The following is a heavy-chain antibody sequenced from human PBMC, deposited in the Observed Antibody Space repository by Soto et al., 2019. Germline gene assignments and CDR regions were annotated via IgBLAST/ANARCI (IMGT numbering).Heavy chain of an antibody. J-gene: IGHJ4*02. V-gene: IGHV4-30-4*01. CDR2: VSYSGST. Sequence: QVQLQESGPGLVKPSQTLSLTCTVSGVSISSGDYYWSWFRQPPGKGLEWIGYVSYSGSTYYNPYRQSRVAVSLHPSKHQFSLRLNSVAAADTAVYYCASSPGTYCGGDCYYYYFDYWGQGTLVTVSS. CDR3: ASSPGTYCGGDCYYYYFDY. D-gene: IGHD2-21*02. CDR1: GVSISSGDYY.